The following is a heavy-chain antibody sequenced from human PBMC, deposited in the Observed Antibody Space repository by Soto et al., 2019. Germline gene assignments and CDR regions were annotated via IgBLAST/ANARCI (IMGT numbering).Heavy chain of an antibody. J-gene: IGHJ3*02. Sequence: QMQLQESGPGLVKPSETLSLTCTVSSGSVSSGNYYWSWIRQPPGKGLEWIGYVYYSGSTNYNPSLKSRVPIAVDTTKNQFSLNLSSVTAADTAVYYCARSPCTMDVAGRHAFDIWGQGTVVTVSS. CDR1: SGSVSSGNYY. D-gene: IGHD2-2*01. CDR2: VYYSGST. CDR3: ARSPCTMDVAGRHAFDI. V-gene: IGHV4-61*01.